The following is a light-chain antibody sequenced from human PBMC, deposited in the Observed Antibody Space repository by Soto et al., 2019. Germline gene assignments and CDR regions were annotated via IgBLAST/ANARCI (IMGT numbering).Light chain of an antibody. Sequence: DIVMTQSPDSLAVSLGERATINCKSSQSVLYSSNNKNYLAWYQQKPRQPPKLLIYWASTRESGVPDRFSGSGSGTDFTLTISSLQAEDVAVYYCQQYFITAHTFGQGTRLEIK. J-gene: IGKJ5*01. CDR3: QQYFITAHT. CDR1: QSVLYSSNNKNY. V-gene: IGKV4-1*01. CDR2: WAS.